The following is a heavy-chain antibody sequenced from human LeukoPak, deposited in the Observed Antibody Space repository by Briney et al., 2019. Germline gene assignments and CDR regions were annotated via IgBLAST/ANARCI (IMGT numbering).Heavy chain of an antibody. CDR2: IYYSGST. D-gene: IGHD3-22*01. Sequence: ASETLSLTCAVSGGSISSGGYYWSWIRQPPGKGLEWIGYIYYSGSTNYNPSLKSRVTISVDTSKNQFSLKLSSVTAADTAVYYCARGTMTSDYWGQGTLVTVSS. CDR1: GGSISSGGYY. CDR3: ARGTMTSDY. J-gene: IGHJ4*02. V-gene: IGHV4-61*08.